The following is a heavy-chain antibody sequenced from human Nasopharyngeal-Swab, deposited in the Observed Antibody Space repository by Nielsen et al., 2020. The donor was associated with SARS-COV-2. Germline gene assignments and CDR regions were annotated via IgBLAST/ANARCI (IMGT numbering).Heavy chain of an antibody. CDR1: GYSFTTSW. CDR2: IDPTDSDT. V-gene: IGHV5-51*01. D-gene: IGHD5-24*01. CDR3: ASGADGYGSYFDY. J-gene: IGHJ4*02. Sequence: KVSCKGSGYSFTTSWIGWVRQMPGKGLEWMGSIDPTDSDTRYSPSFQGQVTISADKSINTAYLQWSSLKASDTAMYYCASGADGYGSYFDYWGQGTLVTVSS.